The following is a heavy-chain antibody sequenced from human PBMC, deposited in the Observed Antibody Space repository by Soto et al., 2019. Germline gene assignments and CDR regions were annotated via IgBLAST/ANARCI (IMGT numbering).Heavy chain of an antibody. Sequence: QITLKESGPTVVKPTQTITLTCTFSGFALSTTGVGVGWIRQPPGKALEWLALFYWDDTKLYSPSLKTRLTITKDTSKNQVVLTMTNIDPVDTATYYCVHRHYNLGKYGMDVWGQGTTVTVSS. CDR3: VHRHYNLGKYGMDV. D-gene: IGHD1-1*01. CDR2: FYWDDTK. V-gene: IGHV2-5*02. CDR1: GFALSTTGVG. J-gene: IGHJ6*02.